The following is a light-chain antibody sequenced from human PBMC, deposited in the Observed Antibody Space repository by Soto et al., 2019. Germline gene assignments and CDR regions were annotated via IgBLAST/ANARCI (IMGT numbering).Light chain of an antibody. J-gene: IGKJ4*01. CDR2: GAS. Sequence: DVRMTQSASSLSASVGATIPVNCRASRTINTYLNWFQQKPGEPPRLLIYGASTLHDGVPSRFSGGGSGADFTLTISGLHPEYVASYHCQQTYSDISFGGGTKVDIK. CDR1: RTINTY. V-gene: IGKV1-39*01. CDR3: QQTYSDIS.